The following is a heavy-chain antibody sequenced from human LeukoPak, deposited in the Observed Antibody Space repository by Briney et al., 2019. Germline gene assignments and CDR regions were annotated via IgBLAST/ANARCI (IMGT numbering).Heavy chain of an antibody. CDR3: AQQTIAAAGPTFDY. CDR1: GGSISSSSYY. V-gene: IGHV4-39*01. Sequence: SETLSLTCTVSGGSISSSSYYWGWIRQPPGKGLEWIGSIYYSGSTYYNPSLKSRVTISVDTSKNQFSLELSSVTAADTAVYYCAQQTIAAAGPTFDYWGQGTLVTVSS. J-gene: IGHJ4*02. D-gene: IGHD6-13*01. CDR2: IYYSGST.